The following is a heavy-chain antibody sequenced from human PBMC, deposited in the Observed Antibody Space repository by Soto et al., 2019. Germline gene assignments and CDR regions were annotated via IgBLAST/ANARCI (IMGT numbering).Heavy chain of an antibody. J-gene: IGHJ4*02. V-gene: IGHV1-69*04. Sequence: SVKVSCKASGGTFSSYTISWVRQAPGQGLEWMGRIIPILGIANYAQKFQGRVTITADKSTSTAYMELSSLRSEDTAVYYCAREPPYSDFWGGYSGRGSYFDYWGQGTLVTVSS. CDR2: IIPILGIA. CDR3: AREPPYSDFWGGYSGRGSYFDY. D-gene: IGHD3-3*01. CDR1: GGTFSSYT.